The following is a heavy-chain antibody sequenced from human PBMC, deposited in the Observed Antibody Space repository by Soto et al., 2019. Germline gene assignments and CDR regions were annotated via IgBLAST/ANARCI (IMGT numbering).Heavy chain of an antibody. CDR2: VYSSGST. CDR1: DGTSISGGYS. Sequence: SYGVVDGTSISGGYSWSCNRQPPGKGLEWIGYVYSSGSTHYNPSLQSRVTISADTSKNQVSLKVNSVTAADTAVYYCARDHPHSYGFYYFDYWCQGTPVTASP. J-gene: IGHJ4*02. V-gene: IGHV4-61*08. D-gene: IGHD5-18*01. CDR3: ARDHPHSYGFYYFDY.